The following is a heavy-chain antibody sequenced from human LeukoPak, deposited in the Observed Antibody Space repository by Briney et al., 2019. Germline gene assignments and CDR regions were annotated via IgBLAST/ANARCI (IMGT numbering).Heavy chain of an antibody. D-gene: IGHD2-2*01. J-gene: IGHJ4*02. CDR2: ISSSSSTI. CDR1: GFTFSSYS. V-gene: IGHV3-48*04. CDR3: ARSQLLPFDY. Sequence: GGSLRLSCAASGFTFSSYSMNWVRQAPGKGLEWVSYISSSSSTIYYADSVKGRFTISRDNAKNSLYLQMNSLRAEDTAVYYCARSQLLPFDYWGQGTLVTVSS.